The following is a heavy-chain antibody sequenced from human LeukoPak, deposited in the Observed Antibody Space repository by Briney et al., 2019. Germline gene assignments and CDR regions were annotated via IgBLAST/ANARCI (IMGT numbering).Heavy chain of an antibody. Sequence: PGGSLRLSCAASGFTFSSYWMHWVRQAPGKGLEWVAVISYDGRNKYYPDSVKGRFTISRDNSKNTLYLQMNSLRAEDTAVYYCAKDYDDAFDMWGQGTMVTVSS. CDR2: ISYDGRNK. V-gene: IGHV3-30*18. J-gene: IGHJ3*02. CDR3: AKDYDDAFDM. CDR1: GFTFSSYW. D-gene: IGHD5-12*01.